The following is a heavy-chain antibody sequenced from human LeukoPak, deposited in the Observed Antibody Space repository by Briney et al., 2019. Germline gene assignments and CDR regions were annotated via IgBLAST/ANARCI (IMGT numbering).Heavy chain of an antibody. CDR3: VSGNDPDYVWGTYRLDAFDI. CDR2: ISSSATYI. D-gene: IGHD3-16*02. V-gene: IGHV3-21*01. CDR1: GYTFSDYS. J-gene: IGHJ3*02. Sequence: GGSLRLSCAASGYTFSDYSLNWVRQVPGKGLEWVSSISSSATYIYYADSVRGRFTISRGNAKNSLFLQMNSLRAEDTALYYCVSGNDPDYVWGTYRLDAFDIWGEGTMVIVSS.